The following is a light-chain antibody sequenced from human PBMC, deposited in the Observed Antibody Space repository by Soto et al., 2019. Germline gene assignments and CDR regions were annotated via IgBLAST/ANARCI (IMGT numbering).Light chain of an antibody. J-gene: IGKJ4*01. V-gene: IGKV3-15*01. CDR2: GVS. CDR1: QSVRSN. CDR3: QQYNNWPPGLT. Sequence: EIVMTQSPATLSVSPGERATLSCRASQSVRSNLAWYQQKPGQAPRLLIYGVSTRATGIPARFSGSGSGTEFTLTISSLQSEDFAVYYCQQYNNWPPGLTFGGGTKVDI.